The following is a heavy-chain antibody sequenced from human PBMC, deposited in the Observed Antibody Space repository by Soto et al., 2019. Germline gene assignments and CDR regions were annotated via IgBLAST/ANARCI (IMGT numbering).Heavy chain of an antibody. CDR1: DFSFFNYA. Sequence: QVQLVQSGGGVVQPGRSLRLSCAASDFSFFNYAMHWVRQAPGKGLEWVAVLSYDGGKKYYADSLEGRFTISSDNSKNTRYLQMNSLSAGDTGVYYCARDGIEHKKNYSYFNAVDVWGQGTTVTVSS. J-gene: IGHJ6*02. V-gene: IGHV3-30-3*01. CDR2: LSYDGGKK. CDR3: ARDGIEHKKNYSYFNAVDV. D-gene: IGHD1-26*01.